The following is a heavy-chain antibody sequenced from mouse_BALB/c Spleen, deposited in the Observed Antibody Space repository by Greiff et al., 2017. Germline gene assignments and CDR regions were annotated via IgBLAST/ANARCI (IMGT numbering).Heavy chain of an antibody. Sequence: VQLKESGTVLARPGASVKMSCTASGYSFTSYWMHWVQQRPGQGLEWIGAIYPGSSDTSYNQKFKGKANLTAVTSASTAYMELSSLTNEDSAVYYCASCGYDGYWYFDVWGAGTTVTVSS. CDR2: IYPGSSDT. CDR3: ASCGYDGYWYFDV. V-gene: IGHV1-5*01. D-gene: IGHD2-2*01. J-gene: IGHJ1*01. CDR1: GYSFTSYW.